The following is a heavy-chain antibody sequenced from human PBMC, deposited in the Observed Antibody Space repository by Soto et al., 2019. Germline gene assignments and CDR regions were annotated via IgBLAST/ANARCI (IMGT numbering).Heavy chain of an antibody. V-gene: IGHV3-7*03. CDR2: INQDGAVT. D-gene: IGHD6-19*01. J-gene: IGHJ4*02. CDR3: ARYFRGSGRYFFDY. CDR1: GFTFIRSF. Sequence: EVQLVESGGGLVQPGGSLRLSCVASGFTFIRSFMGWVRQAPVKGLEWVANINQDGAVTFYVDSVEGRFTISRDNTKDSLYLQMNSLRGEDTAIYYCARYFRGSGRYFFDYWGQGTLVTVSS.